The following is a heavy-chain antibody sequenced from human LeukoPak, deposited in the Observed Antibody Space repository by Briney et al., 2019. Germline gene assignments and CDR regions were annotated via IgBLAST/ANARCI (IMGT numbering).Heavy chain of an antibody. J-gene: IGHJ3*02. CDR3: ARGRGEGSSWYHGAFDI. CDR2: ISSSSSYI. V-gene: IGHV3-21*01. CDR1: GFTFSSYS. Sequence: GGSLRLSCAASGFTFSSYSMNWVRQAPGKGLEWVSSISSSSSYIYYADSVKGRFTISRDNAKNSLYLQMNSLRAEDTAVYYCARGRGEGSSWYHGAFDIWGQGTMVTVSS. D-gene: IGHD6-13*01.